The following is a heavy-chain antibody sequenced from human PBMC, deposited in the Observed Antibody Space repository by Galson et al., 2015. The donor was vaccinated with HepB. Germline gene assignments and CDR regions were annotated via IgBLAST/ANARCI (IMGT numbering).Heavy chain of an antibody. CDR3: ARXXXMIXXXAXXX. CDR2: ISYDGSNK. V-gene: IGHV3-30*04. CDR1: XFTFSSYA. Sequence: SLRXXXAAXXFTFSSYAMHWVXXAPGKGLEWVAVISYDGSNKYYADSVKGRFTISRDNSKNTLYLQMNSLRAEDTAXXYCARXXXMIXXXAXXXWGQGT. J-gene: IGHJ3*01. D-gene: IGHD3-22*01.